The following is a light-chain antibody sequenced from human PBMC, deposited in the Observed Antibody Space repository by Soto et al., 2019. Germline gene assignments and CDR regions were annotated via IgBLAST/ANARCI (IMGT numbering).Light chain of an antibody. J-gene: IGKJ4*01. CDR1: QSVSYN. V-gene: IGKV3-15*01. CDR2: GAF. Sequence: EIVMTQSPATLSVSPGERATLSCRASQSVSYNLAWYQQKPGQGPRLLIYGAFTRGTGIPARFSGCGSGTDFTLILSSLQSEDLEGYYIQQYKNCPPLTFGEWTKLEIK. CDR3: QQYKNCPPLT.